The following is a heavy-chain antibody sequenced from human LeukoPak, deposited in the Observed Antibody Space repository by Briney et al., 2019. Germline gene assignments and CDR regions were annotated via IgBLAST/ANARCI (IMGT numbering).Heavy chain of an antibody. J-gene: IGHJ4*02. V-gene: IGHV1-2*03. Sequence: LVASVKVSCKASGYTFTGYYMRWVRQAPGQGLEWMGWINPNSGGTNYAQKFQGRVTMTRDTSISTAYMELSRLRSDDTAVYYCARGSRYQLLLFDYWGQGTLVTVSS. CDR1: GYTFTGYY. CDR3: ARGSRYQLLLFDY. D-gene: IGHD2-2*01. CDR2: INPNSGGT.